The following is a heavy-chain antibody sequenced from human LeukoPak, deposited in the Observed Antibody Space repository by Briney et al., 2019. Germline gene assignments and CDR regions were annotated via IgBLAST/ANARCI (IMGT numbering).Heavy chain of an antibody. Sequence: GGSLRLSCAASGFMFSEYFMSWIRQAPGKELEWISYISSNSKYTKYADSVKGRFTISRDNAKKSLYLQMNSLRAEDTAVYYCAREGGPYRPLSYSGRGTLVTVSS. CDR3: AREGGPYRPLSY. V-gene: IGHV3-11*05. CDR1: GFMFSEYF. J-gene: IGHJ4*02. CDR2: ISSNSKYT. D-gene: IGHD2/OR15-2a*01.